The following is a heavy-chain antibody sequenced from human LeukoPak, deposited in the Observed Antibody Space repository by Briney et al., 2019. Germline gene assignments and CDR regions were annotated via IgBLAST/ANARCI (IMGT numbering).Heavy chain of an antibody. V-gene: IGHV4-4*07. D-gene: IGHD5-12*01. CDR1: GGSISSYY. CDR2: IYTSGST. Sequence: SETLSLTCTVSGGSISSYYWSWIRQPAGKGLEWIARIYTSGSTNYNPSLKSRVTMSVDTSKNQFSLKLSSVTAADTAVYYCARAKLATISGYYYYMDVWGKGTTVTVSS. J-gene: IGHJ6*03. CDR3: ARAKLATISGYYYYMDV.